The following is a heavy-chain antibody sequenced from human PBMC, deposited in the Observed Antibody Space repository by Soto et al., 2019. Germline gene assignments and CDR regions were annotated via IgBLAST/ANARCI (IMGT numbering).Heavy chain of an antibody. V-gene: IGHV5-51*01. CDR3: AREGGDYQFDF. D-gene: IGHD3-16*01. Sequence: GESLKISCKASGYRFTSYWIGWVRQMPGKGLEWMGVVHPFDSDIRYGPTFEGQVTISADKSISTAYLQWSRLKASDTAMYYCAREGGDYQFDFWAQGTLVTVSS. J-gene: IGHJ4*02. CDR2: VHPFDSDI. CDR1: GYRFTSYW.